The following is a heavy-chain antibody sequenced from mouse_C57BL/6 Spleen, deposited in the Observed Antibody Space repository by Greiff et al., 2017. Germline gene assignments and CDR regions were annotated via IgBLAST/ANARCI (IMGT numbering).Heavy chain of an antibody. CDR3: ARGGSSGSPDY. CDR1: GYTFTDYY. J-gene: IGHJ2*01. CDR2: IGPGSGST. V-gene: IGHV1-77*01. D-gene: IGHD3-2*02. Sequence: QVQLQQSGAELVKPGASVKISCKASGYTFTDYYINWVKQRPGQGLEWIGKIGPGSGSTYYNEKVKGKATLTADKASSTAYMQRSRLTSEDAAGYFWARGGSSGSPDYGGQGTTLTVSS.